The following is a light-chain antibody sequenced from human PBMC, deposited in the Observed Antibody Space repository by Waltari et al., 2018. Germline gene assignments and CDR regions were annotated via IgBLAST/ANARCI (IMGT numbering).Light chain of an antibody. J-gene: IGKJ1*01. CDR1: QSIGRS. CDR3: QQYNNWPPGT. V-gene: IGKV3-15*01. Sequence: TEVTQSPATLSMSPGERATLSCRTSQSIGRSLAWYQQRPGQAPRLLIYRASTRATGIPDRFSGSGSETEFTLTISSLQSEDIAVYYCQQYNNWPPGTFGQGTKVEI. CDR2: RAS.